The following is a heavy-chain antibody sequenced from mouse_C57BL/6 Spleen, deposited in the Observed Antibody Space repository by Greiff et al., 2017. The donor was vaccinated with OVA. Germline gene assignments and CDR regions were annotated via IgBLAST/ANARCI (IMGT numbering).Heavy chain of an antibody. CDR2: ISDGGSYT. V-gene: IGHV5-4*01. J-gene: IGHJ2*01. CDR3: ARGSLTYYCDY. CDR1: GFTFSSYA. D-gene: IGHD1-1*01. Sequence: EVQGVESGAGLVKPGGSLKLSCAASGFTFSSYAMSWVRQTPGQRLEWVATISDGGSYTYYPDNVKGRFTISRDNAKNNLYLQMSRLKSEDSAMYYCARGSLTYYCDYWGQGTTLTGSS.